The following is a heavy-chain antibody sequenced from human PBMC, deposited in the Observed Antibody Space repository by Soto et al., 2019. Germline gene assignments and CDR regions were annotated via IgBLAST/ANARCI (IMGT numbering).Heavy chain of an antibody. Sequence: KPGGSLRLSCAASGFTFSNAWMSWVRQAPGKGLEWVGRIKSKTDGGTTDYAAPVKGRFTISRDDSKNTLYLQMNSLKTEDTAVYYCTTDPPYSSSWYFWGRRNWFDPWGQGTLVTVSS. CDR3: TTDPPYSSSWYFWGRRNWFDP. V-gene: IGHV3-15*01. CDR1: GFTFSNAW. D-gene: IGHD6-13*01. J-gene: IGHJ5*02. CDR2: IKSKTDGGTT.